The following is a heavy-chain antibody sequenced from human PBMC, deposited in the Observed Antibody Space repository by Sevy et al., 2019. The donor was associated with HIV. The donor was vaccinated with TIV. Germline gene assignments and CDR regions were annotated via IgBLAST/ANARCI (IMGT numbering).Heavy chain of an antibody. Sequence: SQTLSLTCAISGDSVSSNSATWSWIRQSPSRGLEWLGRKYYRSKWYNDYAVSVKSRITINPGTSKNQFSLQLNSVTPDDTAVYYCARIEYSSTWYFDYWGQGTLVTVSS. CDR3: ARIEYSSTWYFDY. D-gene: IGHD6-13*01. V-gene: IGHV6-1*01. CDR2: KYYRSKWYN. CDR1: GDSVSSNSAT. J-gene: IGHJ4*02.